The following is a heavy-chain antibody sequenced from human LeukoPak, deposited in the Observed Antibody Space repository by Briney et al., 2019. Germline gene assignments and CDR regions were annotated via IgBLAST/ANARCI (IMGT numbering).Heavy chain of an antibody. V-gene: IGHV5-51*01. CDR3: AIPYYYGSGSSYGMDV. D-gene: IGHD3-10*01. Sequence: GEPLKISCEGSGYSFTRYWIAWVRQMPGKGLEWMAIIYPGDSDTRYSPSFQGQVSISADKSTSTAYLQWSSLKASDTAMYYCAIPYYYGSGSSYGMDVWGQGTTVTVSS. J-gene: IGHJ6*02. CDR1: GYSFTRYW. CDR2: IYPGDSDT.